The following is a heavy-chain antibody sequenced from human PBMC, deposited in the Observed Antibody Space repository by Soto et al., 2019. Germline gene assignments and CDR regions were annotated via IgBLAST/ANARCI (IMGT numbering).Heavy chain of an antibody. CDR1: GFTFSSYW. J-gene: IGHJ6*02. V-gene: IGHV3-7*03. Sequence: GSLRLSCAASGFTFSSYWMSWVRQAPGKGLEWVANIKQDGSEKYYVDSVKGRFTISRDNAKNSLYLQMNSLRAEDTAVYYCARVTRTLVRGAPYYGMDVWGQGTTVTVSS. CDR2: IKQDGSEK. CDR3: ARVTRTLVRGAPYYGMDV. D-gene: IGHD3-9*01.